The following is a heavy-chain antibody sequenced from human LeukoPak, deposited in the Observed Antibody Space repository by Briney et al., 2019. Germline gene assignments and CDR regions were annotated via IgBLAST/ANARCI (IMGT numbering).Heavy chain of an antibody. V-gene: IGHV4-34*01. D-gene: IGHD2-2*01. CDR1: GGSFSGYY. CDR3: ARWRCSSTSCYENDAFDI. Sequence: SETLSLTCAVYGGSFSGYYWSWIRQPPGKGLGWIGEINHSGSTNYNPSLKSRVTISVDTSKNQFSLKLSSVTAADTAVYYCARWRCSSTSCYENDAFDIWGQGTMVTVSS. CDR2: INHSGST. J-gene: IGHJ3*02.